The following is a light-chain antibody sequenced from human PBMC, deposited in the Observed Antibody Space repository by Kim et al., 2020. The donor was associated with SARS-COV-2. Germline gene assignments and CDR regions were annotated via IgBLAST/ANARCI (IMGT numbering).Light chain of an antibody. Sequence: GERATLSCRASQSVSSSYLAWYQQKPGQAPRLLIYGASSRATGIPDRFSGSGSGTDFTLTISRLEPEDFAVYYCQQYGSSPPSYTFGQGTKLEI. J-gene: IGKJ2*01. CDR3: QQYGSSPPSYT. V-gene: IGKV3-20*01. CDR1: QSVSSSY. CDR2: GAS.